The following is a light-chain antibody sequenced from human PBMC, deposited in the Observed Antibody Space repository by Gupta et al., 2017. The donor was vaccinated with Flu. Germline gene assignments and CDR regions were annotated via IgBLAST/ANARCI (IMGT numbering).Light chain of an antibody. Sequence: DIQMTQSPSSLSASLGDRVTITCRASQSISSYLNWYQQKPGKAPKLLIYAASSLQSGVPSRFSGSGSGTDFTLTISSLQPEDVATYYCQQSYSTPPWTFGQGTKVEIK. CDR2: AAS. CDR3: QQSYSTPPWT. V-gene: IGKV1-39*01. CDR1: QSISSY. J-gene: IGKJ1*01.